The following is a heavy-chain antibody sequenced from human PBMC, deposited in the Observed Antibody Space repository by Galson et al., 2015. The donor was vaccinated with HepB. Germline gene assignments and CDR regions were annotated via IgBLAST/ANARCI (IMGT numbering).Heavy chain of an antibody. V-gene: IGHV3-74*01. J-gene: IGHJ4*02. Sequence: SLRLSCAASGFTFGDYWMHWVRQTPGKGLVWVARINSDGSRTTYADSVKGRFTISRDNTEDTLYLQMSSLSGDDTAVYFCARSKVERTVAGTFDSWGRGTLVTVSS. CDR2: INSDGSRT. CDR3: ARSKVERTVAGTFDS. D-gene: IGHD6-19*01. CDR1: GFTFGDYW.